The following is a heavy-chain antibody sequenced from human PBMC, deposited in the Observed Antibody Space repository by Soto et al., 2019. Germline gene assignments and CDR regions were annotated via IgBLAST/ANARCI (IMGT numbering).Heavy chain of an antibody. Sequence: GGSLRLSCAASGFIFSSYWMHWVRQAPGKGPVWVGRINGDGRNTRYADSVKGRFTISRDNAKNTLYLQMDSLRAEDTAVYFCARDIMARGSDSNWFDPWGQGTVVTVSS. CDR3: ARDIMARGSDSNWFDP. CDR2: INGDGRNT. V-gene: IGHV3-74*01. D-gene: IGHD3-10*01. CDR1: GFIFSSYW. J-gene: IGHJ5*02.